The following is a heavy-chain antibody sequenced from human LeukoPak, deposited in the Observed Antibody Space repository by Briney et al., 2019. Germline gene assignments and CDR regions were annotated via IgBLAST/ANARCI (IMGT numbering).Heavy chain of an antibody. J-gene: IGHJ4*02. V-gene: IGHV3-74*01. Sequence: GGSLRLSCAASGFTFSSYCMHWVRQAPGKGLVWVSRIHGDGSGPIYADSVKGRFTISRDNAKNTLYLQMNSLRAEDTAVYYCARDGSLPDYWGQGTLVTVSS. CDR1: GFTFSSYC. D-gene: IGHD2-15*01. CDR2: IHGDGSGP. CDR3: ARDGSLPDY.